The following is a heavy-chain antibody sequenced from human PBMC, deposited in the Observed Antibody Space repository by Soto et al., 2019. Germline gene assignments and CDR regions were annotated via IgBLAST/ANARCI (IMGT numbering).Heavy chain of an antibody. V-gene: IGHV3-30*03. D-gene: IGHD3-22*01. CDR2: ISYDGSNK. CDR3: ARADYYDSSGHPRY. CDR1: GFTFSSYG. Sequence: LRLSCAASGFTFSSYGMHWVRQAPGKGLEWVAVISYDGSNKYYADSVKGRFTISRDNSKNTLYLQMNSLRAEDTAVYYCARADYYDSSGHPRYWGQGTLVTVSS. J-gene: IGHJ4*02.